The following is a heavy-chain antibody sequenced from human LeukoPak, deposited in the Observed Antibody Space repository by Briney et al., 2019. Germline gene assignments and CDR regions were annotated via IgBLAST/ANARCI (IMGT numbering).Heavy chain of an antibody. V-gene: IGHV3-21*01. J-gene: IGHJ5*02. CDR1: GFTFSSYS. D-gene: IGHD3-10*01. Sequence: GGSLRLSRAAFGFTFSSYSMNWVRQAPGKGLEWVSSISSSSSYIYYADSVKGRFTISRDNAKNSLYLQMNSLRAEDTAVYYCARDYYGSGSYNLWGQGTLVTISS. CDR3: ARDYYGSGSYNL. CDR2: ISSSSSYI.